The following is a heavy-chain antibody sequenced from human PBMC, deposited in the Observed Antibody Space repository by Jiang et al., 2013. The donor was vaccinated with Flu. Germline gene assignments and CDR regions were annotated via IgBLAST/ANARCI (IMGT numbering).Heavy chain of an antibody. J-gene: IGHJ5*02. Sequence: SLTCSVSGGSVTTHYWSWIRQAPGKGLEWIGYAHFFGSSNYNPSLKRRVTISLDTSKNQFSLNLRSVTAADTAVYYCARRVATKNYYDSRGFSVHYFDPWGQGT. CDR1: GGSVTTHY. CDR3: ARRVATKNYYDSRGFSVHYFDP. V-gene: IGHV4-59*08. D-gene: IGHD3-22*01. CDR2: AHFFGSS.